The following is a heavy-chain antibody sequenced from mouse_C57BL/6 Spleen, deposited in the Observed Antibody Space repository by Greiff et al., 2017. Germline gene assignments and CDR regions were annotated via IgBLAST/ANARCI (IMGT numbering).Heavy chain of an antibody. CDR1: GFTFSSYT. Sequence: EVKVVESGGGLVKPGGSLKLSCAASGFTFSSYTMSWVRQTPEKRLEWVATISGGGGNTYYPDSVKGRFTISRDNAKNTLYLQMSSLRSEDTALYYCARQGLYGSSYFDYWGQGTTLTVSS. CDR3: ARQGLYGSSYFDY. V-gene: IGHV5-9*01. CDR2: ISGGGGNT. D-gene: IGHD1-1*01. J-gene: IGHJ2*01.